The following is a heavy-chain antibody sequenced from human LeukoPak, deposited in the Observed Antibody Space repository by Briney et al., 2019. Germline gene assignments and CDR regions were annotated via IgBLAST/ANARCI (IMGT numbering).Heavy chain of an antibody. CDR1: GFTFSNYA. D-gene: IGHD1-14*01. V-gene: IGHV3-30*14. J-gene: IGHJ3*02. CDR2: ISYDGSNK. CDR3: ASDDLGIRGAFDI. Sequence: GGSLRLSCAASGFTFSNYALHWVRQAPGKGLEWVAVISYDGSNKYYADSVKGRFTISRDNSKNTLHLQMNSLRAEDTAVYYCASDDLGIRGAFDIWGQGAMVIVSS.